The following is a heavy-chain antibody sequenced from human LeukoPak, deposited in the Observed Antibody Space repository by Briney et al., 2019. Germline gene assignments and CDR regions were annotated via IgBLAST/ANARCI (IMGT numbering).Heavy chain of an antibody. V-gene: IGHV4-38-2*01. CDR3: AGSVERNVDY. CDR1: GYSISSGYY. D-gene: IGHD3-10*01. J-gene: IGHJ4*02. CDR2: IYHSGST. Sequence: SETLSLTCAVSGYSISSGYYWGWIRQPPGKGLEWIGSIYHSGSTYYNPSLKSRVTISVDTSKDQFSLKLSSVTAADTAVYYCAGSVERNVDYWGQGTLVTVSS.